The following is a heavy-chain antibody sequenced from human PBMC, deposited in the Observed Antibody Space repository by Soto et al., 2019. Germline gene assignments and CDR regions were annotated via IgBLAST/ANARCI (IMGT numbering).Heavy chain of an antibody. Sequence: ASVKVSCKVSGYTLTELSMHWVRQAPGNGLEWMGGFDPEDGETIYAQKFQGRVTMTEDTPTDTAYMELSSLRSEDTAVYYCATVTPYDSSGYYPYYFDYWGQGTLVTVSS. J-gene: IGHJ4*02. CDR1: GYTLTELS. CDR2: FDPEDGET. D-gene: IGHD3-22*01. V-gene: IGHV1-24*01. CDR3: ATVTPYDSSGYYPYYFDY.